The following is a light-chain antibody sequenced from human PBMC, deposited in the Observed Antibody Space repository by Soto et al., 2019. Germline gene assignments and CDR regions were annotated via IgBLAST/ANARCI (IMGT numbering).Light chain of an antibody. CDR3: QQYNNWPQSIT. CDR1: QSVSSN. J-gene: IGKJ5*01. CDR2: GAS. V-gene: IGKV3-15*01. Sequence: EIVMTQSPATMSVSPGERATLSCRASQSVSSNLAWYQQNPGQAPRLLFYGASTRATGIPARFSGSGSGTEFTLTISSLHSEDFAVYYCQQYNNWPQSITFGQGTRLEI.